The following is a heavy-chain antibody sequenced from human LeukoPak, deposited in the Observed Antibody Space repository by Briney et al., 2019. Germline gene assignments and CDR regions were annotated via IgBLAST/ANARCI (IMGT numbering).Heavy chain of an antibody. CDR2: ISSSSSYI. Sequence: GGSLRLSCAASGFTFNSYSMNWVRQATGKGLEWVSSISSSSSYIYYADSVNGRFTISRDNAKNSLYLQMNSLRAEDTAVYYCARRIWFGELLHEYYGMDVWGQGTTVTVSS. D-gene: IGHD3-10*01. V-gene: IGHV3-21*01. CDR1: GFTFNSYS. CDR3: ARRIWFGELLHEYYGMDV. J-gene: IGHJ6*02.